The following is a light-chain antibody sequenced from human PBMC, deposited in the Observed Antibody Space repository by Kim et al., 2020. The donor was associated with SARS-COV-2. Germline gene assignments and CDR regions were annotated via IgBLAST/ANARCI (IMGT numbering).Light chain of an antibody. J-gene: IGLJ3*02. V-gene: IGLV2-14*03. Sequence: QSITFSGTGTSSDVGGYTYVSWYQQHPNKAPKLLIYDVTKRPSGVSNRFSGSKSGSTASLTISGLQAEDEADYYCASYTTRGTWVFGGGTQLTVL. CDR1: SSDVGGYTY. CDR3: ASYTTRGTWV. CDR2: DVT.